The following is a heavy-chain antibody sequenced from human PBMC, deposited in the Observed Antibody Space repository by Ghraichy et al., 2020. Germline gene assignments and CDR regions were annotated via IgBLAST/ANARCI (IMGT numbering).Heavy chain of an antibody. D-gene: IGHD3-10*01. V-gene: IGHV3-64D*09. CDR1: GFTFSSYA. CDR2: ISSNGGST. J-gene: IGHJ4*02. CDR3: VKTAEWFGEAYLFDY. Sequence: GGSLRLSCSASGFTFSSYAMHWVRQAPGKGLEYVSAISSNGGSTYYADSVKGRFTISRDNSKNTLYLQMSSLRAEDTAVYYCVKTAEWFGEAYLFDYWGQGTLVTVSS.